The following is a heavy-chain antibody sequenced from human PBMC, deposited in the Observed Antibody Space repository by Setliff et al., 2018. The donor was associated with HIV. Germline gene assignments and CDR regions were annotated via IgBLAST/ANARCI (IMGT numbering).Heavy chain of an antibody. D-gene: IGHD2-2*01. CDR3: ASVFTRVHAFDI. Sequence: SETLSLTCTVSAGSISAYYWTWIRQPPGKGLEWIGRLYSSGSTYYNHSLKGRVTMSVDTSKNQFSLKLSAVTAADTAVYYCASVFTRVHAFDIWGQGTMVTVSS. CDR1: AGSISAYY. CDR2: LYSSGST. J-gene: IGHJ3*02. V-gene: IGHV4-4*07.